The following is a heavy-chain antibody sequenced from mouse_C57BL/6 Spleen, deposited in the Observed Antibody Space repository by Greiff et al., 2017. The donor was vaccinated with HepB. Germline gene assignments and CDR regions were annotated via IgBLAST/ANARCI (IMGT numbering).Heavy chain of an antibody. D-gene: IGHD1-1*01. CDR2: IYPRSGNT. CDR1: GYTFTSYG. V-gene: IGHV1-81*01. Sequence: QVQLKQSGAELARPGASVKLSCKASGYTFTSYGISWVKQRTGQGLEWIGEIYPRSGNTYYNEKFKGKATLTADKSSSTAYMELRSLTSEDSAVYFCARRHYYGSPYYFGYWGQGTTLTVSS. CDR3: ARRHYYGSPYYFGY. J-gene: IGHJ2*01.